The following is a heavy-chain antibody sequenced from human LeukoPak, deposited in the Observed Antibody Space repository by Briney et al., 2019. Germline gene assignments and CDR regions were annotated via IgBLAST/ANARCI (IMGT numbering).Heavy chain of an antibody. CDR3: ARSLWFGDLSHFDY. CDR2: INWNEDK. D-gene: IGHD3-10*01. CDR1: GFSLSTSAVA. J-gene: IGHJ4*02. V-gene: IGHV2-5*01. Sequence: SGPTLVKPTQPLTLTCSFSGFSLSTSAVAGGWIRQPPVKAVEWLALINWNEDKRYKPSLQSRLTLTKATSKTHVVLTMTNMDPVDTATYYCARSLWFGDLSHFDYWGQGTVVTVSS.